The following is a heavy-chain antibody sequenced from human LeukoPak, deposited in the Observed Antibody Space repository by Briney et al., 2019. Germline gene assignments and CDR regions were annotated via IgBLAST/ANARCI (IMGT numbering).Heavy chain of an antibody. Sequence: SETLSLTCTVSGGSISSYYWSWIRQPPGKGLEWIGYIYYSGSTNYNPSLKSRVTISVDTSKNQFSLKLSSVTAADTAVYYCARLVGYRSSTSCPYYYYYMDVWGKGTTVTVSS. V-gene: IGHV4-59*01. CDR2: IYYSGST. D-gene: IGHD2-2*01. CDR3: ARLVGYRSSTSCPYYYYYMDV. CDR1: GGSISSYY. J-gene: IGHJ6*03.